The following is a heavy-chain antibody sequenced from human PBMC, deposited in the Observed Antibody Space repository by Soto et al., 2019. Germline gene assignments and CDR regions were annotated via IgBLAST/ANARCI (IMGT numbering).Heavy chain of an antibody. CDR3: ARYPTYYDSSGYADY. CDR1: GGSISSSSYY. D-gene: IGHD3-22*01. V-gene: IGHV4-39*01. J-gene: IGHJ4*02. CDR2: IYYSGST. Sequence: QLQLQESGPGLVKPSETLSLTCTVSGGSISSSSYYWGWIRQPPGKGLEWIGSIYYSGSTYYNPSLKSRVTISVDTSKNQFSLKLSSVTAADTAVYYCARYPTYYDSSGYADYWGQGTLVTVSS.